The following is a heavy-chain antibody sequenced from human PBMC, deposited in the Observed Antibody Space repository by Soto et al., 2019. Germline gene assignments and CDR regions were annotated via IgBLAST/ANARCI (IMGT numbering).Heavy chain of an antibody. Sequence: GGSLRLSCAASGFTFSSYAMNFVRQAPGKGLEWVSSIICSGVDTYYADSVKGRFTISRDNSKNTLYLQMNSLRVDDTAADYCAKGFLGSCSGARCYSFDYWGQGTLVTVSS. CDR1: GFTFSSYA. D-gene: IGHD2-15*01. J-gene: IGHJ4*02. CDR3: AKGFLGSCSGARCYSFDY. CDR2: IICSGVDT. V-gene: IGHV3-23*01.